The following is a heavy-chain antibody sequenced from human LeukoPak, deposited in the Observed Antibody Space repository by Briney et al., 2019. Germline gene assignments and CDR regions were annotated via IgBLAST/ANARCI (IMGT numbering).Heavy chain of an antibody. CDR2: IYPGDSDT. D-gene: IGHD6-13*01. V-gene: IGHV5-51*01. CDR1: GYSFATYW. J-gene: IGHJ4*02. CDR3: ARLLRNIAAGVYYFDY. Sequence: GESLQISCKGSGYSFATYWIAWVRPMPGKGLEWMGIIYPGDSDTRYSPSFQGQVTISADKSINTAYLQWSSLKASDTAMYYCARLLRNIAAGVYYFDYWGQGTLVTVSS.